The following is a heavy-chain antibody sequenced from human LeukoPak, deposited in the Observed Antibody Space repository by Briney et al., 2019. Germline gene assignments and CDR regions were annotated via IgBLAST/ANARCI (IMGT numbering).Heavy chain of an antibody. V-gene: IGHV5-51*01. CDR1: GYSFTSYW. Sequence: GESLQISCKGSGYSFTSYWIGWVRQMPGKGLEWMGIIYPGDSDTRYSPSFQGQVAISADKSISTAYLQWSSLKASDTAMYYCVKLMISGWSAFDIWGQGTMVTVSS. CDR2: IYPGDSDT. D-gene: IGHD6-19*01. CDR3: VKLMISGWSAFDI. J-gene: IGHJ3*02.